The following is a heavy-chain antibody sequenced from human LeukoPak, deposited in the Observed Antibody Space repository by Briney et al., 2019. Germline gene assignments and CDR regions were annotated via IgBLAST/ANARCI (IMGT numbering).Heavy chain of an antibody. CDR3: AKGDDSSGPDY. Sequence: YADSVKGRFTISRDNSKNTLHLQMNSLRAEDTAVYYCAKGDDSSGPDYWGQGTLVTVSS. D-gene: IGHD3-22*01. J-gene: IGHJ4*02. V-gene: IGHV3-30-3*02.